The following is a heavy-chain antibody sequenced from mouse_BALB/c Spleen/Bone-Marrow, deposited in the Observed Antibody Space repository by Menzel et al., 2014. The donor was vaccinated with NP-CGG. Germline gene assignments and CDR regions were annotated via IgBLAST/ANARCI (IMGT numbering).Heavy chain of an antibody. J-gene: IGHJ3*01. CDR3: ARENYGSSYGFAY. CDR2: INPYNGGT. V-gene: IGHV1-18*01. Sequence: EVQVVESGPELVKPGASMKISCKASGYSFTGYTMNWVKQSHGKNLEWIGLINPYNGGTSYNQKFKGKATLTVDKSSSTAYMALLSLTSEDSAVYYCARENYGSSYGFAYWGQGTLVPVSA. D-gene: IGHD1-1*01. CDR1: GYSFTGYT.